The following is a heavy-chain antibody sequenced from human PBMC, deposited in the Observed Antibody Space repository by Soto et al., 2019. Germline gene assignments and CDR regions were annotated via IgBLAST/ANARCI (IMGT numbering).Heavy chain of an antibody. CDR3: ARSEQWLLREGLDY. D-gene: IGHD6-19*01. V-gene: IGHV1-2*02. CDR1: GYTFTGYY. CDR2: INPNSGGT. J-gene: IGHJ4*02. Sequence: ASVKVSCKASGYTFTGYYMHWVRQAPGQGLEWMGWINPNSGGTNYAQKFQGRVTMTRDTSISTAYMELSRLRSDDTAVHYCARSEQWLLREGLDYWGQGTLVTVSS.